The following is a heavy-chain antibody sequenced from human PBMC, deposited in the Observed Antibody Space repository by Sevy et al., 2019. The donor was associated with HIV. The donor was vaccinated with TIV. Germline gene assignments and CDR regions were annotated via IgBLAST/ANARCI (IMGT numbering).Heavy chain of an antibody. J-gene: IGHJ6*02. CDR3: ARTGGSYAYGMDV. CDR2: IKQDGSEK. Sequence: GGYLRLSCAASEFTFSSYWMSWVRQAPGKGLEWVANIKQDGSEKYYVDSVKGRFTISRDNAKNSLYLQMNSLRAEDTAVYYCARTGGSYAYGMDVWGQGTTVTVSS. CDR1: EFTFSSYW. V-gene: IGHV3-7*01. D-gene: IGHD1-26*01.